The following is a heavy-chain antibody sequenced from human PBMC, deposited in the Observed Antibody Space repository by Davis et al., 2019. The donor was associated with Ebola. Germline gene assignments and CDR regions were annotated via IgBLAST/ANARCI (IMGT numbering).Heavy chain of an antibody. J-gene: IGHJ5*02. V-gene: IGHV4-34*01. Sequence: PGGSLRLSCAVYGGSFSGYYWSWIRQPPGKGLEWIGEINHSGSTNYNPSLKSRVTISVDTSKNQFSLKLSSVTAADTAVYYCARGGPYYDYVWGSYRLNWFDPWGQGTLVTVS. CDR1: GGSFSGYY. CDR2: INHSGST. CDR3: ARGGPYYDYVWGSYRLNWFDP. D-gene: IGHD3-16*02.